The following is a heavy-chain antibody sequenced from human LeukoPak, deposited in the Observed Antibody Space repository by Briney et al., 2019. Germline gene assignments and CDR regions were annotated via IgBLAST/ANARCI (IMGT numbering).Heavy chain of an antibody. Sequence: ASVKVSCKASGYTFTSYDINWVRQATGQGLEWMGWMNPNSGNTGYAQKFQGRVTMTRNTSISTAYMELGSLRSEDTAVYYCARALMVRGVTRTFGYWGQGTLVTVSS. D-gene: IGHD3-10*01. J-gene: IGHJ4*02. V-gene: IGHV1-8*01. CDR1: GYTFTSYD. CDR2: MNPNSGNT. CDR3: ARALMVRGVTRTFGY.